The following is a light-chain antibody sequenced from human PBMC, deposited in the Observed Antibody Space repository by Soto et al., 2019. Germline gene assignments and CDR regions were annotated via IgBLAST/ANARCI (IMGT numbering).Light chain of an antibody. V-gene: IGKV3-11*01. CDR2: DVS. Sequence: EIVMTQSPATLSVSPGETATLSCRASQGISRTLAWYQHKPGQAPRLLMYDVSNRATGIPARFSGSGSGTDFTLTISSLEPEDFAVYYCQQRSNWPPYTFGQGTRLEIK. J-gene: IGKJ2*01. CDR3: QQRSNWPPYT. CDR1: QGISRT.